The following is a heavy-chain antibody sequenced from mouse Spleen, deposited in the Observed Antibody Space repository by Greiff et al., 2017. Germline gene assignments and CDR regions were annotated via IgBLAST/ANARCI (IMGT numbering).Heavy chain of an antibody. D-gene: IGHD4-1*01. CDR2: ISSGGSYT. V-gene: IGHV5-6-4*01. J-gene: IGHJ2*01. CDR3: TRDQNWDVPFDY. CDR1: GFTFSSYT. Sequence: DVMLVESGGGLVKPGGSLKLSCAASGFTFSSYTMSWVRQTPEKRLEWVATISSGGSYTYYPDSVKGRFTISRDNAKNTLYLQMSSLKSEDTAMYYCTRDQNWDVPFDYWGQGTTLTVSS.